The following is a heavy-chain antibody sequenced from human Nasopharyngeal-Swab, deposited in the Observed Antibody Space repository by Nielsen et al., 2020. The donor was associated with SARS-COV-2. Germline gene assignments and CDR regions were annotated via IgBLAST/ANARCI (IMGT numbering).Heavy chain of an antibody. J-gene: IGHJ5*02. D-gene: IGHD3-3*01. Sequence: PGKRLEWIGYIYYSGGANYNLSLKSRVTILVDTSKNQFSLKLSSVTAADTAVYYCAKYAHYDFLSGYHLGWFDPWGQGTLVTVSS. V-gene: IGHV4-59*13. CDR3: AKYAHYDFLSGYHLGWFDP. CDR2: IYYSGGA.